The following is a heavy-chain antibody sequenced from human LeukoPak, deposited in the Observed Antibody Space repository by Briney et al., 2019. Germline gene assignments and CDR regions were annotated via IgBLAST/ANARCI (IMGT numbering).Heavy chain of an antibody. J-gene: IGHJ4*02. V-gene: IGHV3-43*02. D-gene: IGHD1-14*01. Sequence: GGSLRLSCAASGFTFDDYAMHWVRQAPGKGLEWVSLISGDGGSTYYADSVKGRFTISRDNSKNSLYLQMNSLRTEDTALYYCAKDTTARETGYYFDYWGQGILVTVSS. CDR3: AKDTTARETGYYFDY. CDR1: GFTFDDYA. CDR2: ISGDGGST.